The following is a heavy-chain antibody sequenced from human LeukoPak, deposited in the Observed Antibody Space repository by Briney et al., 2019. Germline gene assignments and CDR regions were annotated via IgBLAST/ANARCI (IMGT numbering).Heavy chain of an antibody. CDR3: ARHADDGGYQYYYMDV. J-gene: IGHJ6*03. V-gene: IGHV5-51*01. CDR2: IYPGDSDT. CDR1: GYNFVKYW. D-gene: IGHD2-2*01. Sequence: GESLKISRKASGYNFVKYWIGWVRQMPGKGLEWMGVIYPGDSDTTYSPSFQGQVTISADKSISTAYLQWSSLEASDTAMYYCARHADDGGYQYYYMDVWGKGTTVTVSS.